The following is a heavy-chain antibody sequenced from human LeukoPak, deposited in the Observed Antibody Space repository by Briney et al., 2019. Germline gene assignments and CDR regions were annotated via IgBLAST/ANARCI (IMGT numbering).Heavy chain of an antibody. D-gene: IGHD5-24*01. Sequence: GGALRLSCAASGFTFSTWGMSWVRQAPGKGPEWVSASSRDGRSFYTDSVKGRFTISRDNSKNTLYLQMNSLTAEDTAIYFCAKEDAIIGFDYWGQGTLVTVSS. CDR2: SSRDGRS. CDR3: AKEDAIIGFDY. CDR1: GFTFSTWG. V-gene: IGHV3-23*01. J-gene: IGHJ4*02.